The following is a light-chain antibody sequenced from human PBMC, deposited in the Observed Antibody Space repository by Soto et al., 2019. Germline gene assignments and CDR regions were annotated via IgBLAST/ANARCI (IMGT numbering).Light chain of an antibody. CDR2: DAS. Sequence: DIQLTQSPSFLSASVLYSVTITFRASQGINSYLAWYQQKPGKAPKVLMYDASTLQRGVPSRFSGSGSGTEFTLAISSLQPEDFATYYCQKFNDYPINFGQGTRLEIK. CDR1: QGINSY. J-gene: IGKJ5*01. CDR3: QKFNDYPIN. V-gene: IGKV1-9*01.